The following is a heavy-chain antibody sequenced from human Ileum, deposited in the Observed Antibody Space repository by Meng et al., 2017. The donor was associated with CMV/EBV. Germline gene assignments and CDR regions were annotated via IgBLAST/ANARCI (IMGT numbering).Heavy chain of an antibody. CDR3: ARGRATAFQSLDQDYFDY. V-gene: IGHV4-4*07. D-gene: IGHD5-12*01. J-gene: IGHJ4*02. CDR2: IYISART. CDR1: GGSISSCY. Sequence: QGQLQESGPGLVKPSGTLSLTCIVSGGSISSCYWSWFRQPAGKGLEWIGRIYISARTNYNPSLKSRVTMSVDTSKNQFSLNLSSLTAADTAVYYCARGRATAFQSLDQDYFDYWGQGTLVTVSS.